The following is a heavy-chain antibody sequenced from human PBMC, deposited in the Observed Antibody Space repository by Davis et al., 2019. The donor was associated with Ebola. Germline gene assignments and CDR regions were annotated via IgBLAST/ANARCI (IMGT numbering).Heavy chain of an antibody. V-gene: IGHV4-59*01. CDR2: IYYSGST. CDR3: ARVLAVAGTTGHFYYYGMDV. D-gene: IGHD6-19*01. Sequence: MPSETLSLTCTVSGGSISSYYWSWIRQPPGKGLEWIGYIYYSGSTNYNPSLKSRVTISVDTSKNQFSLKLSSVTAADTAVYYCARVLAVAGTTGHFYYYGMDVWGQGTTVTVSS. CDR1: GGSISSYY. J-gene: IGHJ6*02.